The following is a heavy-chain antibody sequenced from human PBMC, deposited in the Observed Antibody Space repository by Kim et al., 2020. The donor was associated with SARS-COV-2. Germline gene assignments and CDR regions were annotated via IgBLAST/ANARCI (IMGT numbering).Heavy chain of an antibody. J-gene: IGHJ3*02. Sequence: GRFTISRDKSKNTLYLQMNSLRAEDTAVYYCAKLTPLYYDILHQIDAFDIWGQGTMVTVSS. V-gene: IGHV3-23*01. CDR3: AKLTPLYYDILHQIDAFDI. D-gene: IGHD3-22*01.